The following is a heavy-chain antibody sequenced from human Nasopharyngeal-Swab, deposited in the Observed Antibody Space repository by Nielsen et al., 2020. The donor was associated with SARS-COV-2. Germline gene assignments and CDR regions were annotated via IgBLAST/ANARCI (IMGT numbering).Heavy chain of an antibody. CDR1: GFTFSSYG. CDR2: ISSSGSTI. Sequence: GGSLRLSCAASGFTFSSYGMHWVRQAPGKGLEWVSYISSSGSTIYYADSVKGRFTISRDNAKNSLYLQMNSLRAEDTAVYYCASRGIWFGEFVFDYWGQGTLVTVSS. V-gene: IGHV3-48*04. J-gene: IGHJ4*02. CDR3: ASRGIWFGEFVFDY. D-gene: IGHD3-10*01.